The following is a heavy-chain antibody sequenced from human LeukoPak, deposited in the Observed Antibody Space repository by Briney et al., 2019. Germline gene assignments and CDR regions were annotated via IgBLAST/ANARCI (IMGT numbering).Heavy chain of an antibody. Sequence: SVKVSCKASGGTFSRYGIGCVRQAPGQGLEWMGGIIPIFGTANYAQKFQGRVTITADESTSTAYMELSSLRSEDTAVYYCARGPRHVTMIVVAPYYYYGMDVWGQGTTVTVSS. CDR3: ARGPRHVTMIVVAPYYYYGMDV. D-gene: IGHD3-22*01. CDR2: IIPIFGTA. V-gene: IGHV1-69*13. J-gene: IGHJ6*02. CDR1: GGTFSRYG.